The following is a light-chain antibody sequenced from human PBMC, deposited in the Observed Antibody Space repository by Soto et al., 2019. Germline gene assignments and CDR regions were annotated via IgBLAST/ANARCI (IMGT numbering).Light chain of an antibody. CDR2: DVS. V-gene: IGKV2-30*02. Sequence: DVVMTQSPLSLPVSLGQPASISCSSSQGLVHGDGITYLNWFQQMPGQSPRRLIYDVSKRYSGVPDRCSGSGSGTKFTLQISRVEAEDVGVYFCMQGTHWPKTFGQGTKVEIK. CDR3: MQGTHWPKT. CDR1: QGLVHGDGITY. J-gene: IGKJ1*01.